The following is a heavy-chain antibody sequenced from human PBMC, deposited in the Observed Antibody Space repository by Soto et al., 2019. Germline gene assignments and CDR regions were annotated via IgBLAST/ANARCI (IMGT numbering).Heavy chain of an antibody. CDR3: ARYRRGLHAFDI. D-gene: IGHD3-10*01. Sequence: PSETLSLTCTVSGGSISSDNYEWSWIHQHQGKGLXLXGXXXYXGXTXYXXXXKSRVTISVDTSKNQFSRKLDSVTAADTAVYYCARYRRGLHAFDIWGQGTMVTVSS. V-gene: IGHV4-31*03. J-gene: IGHJ3*02. CDR2: XXYXGXT. CDR1: GGSISSDNYE.